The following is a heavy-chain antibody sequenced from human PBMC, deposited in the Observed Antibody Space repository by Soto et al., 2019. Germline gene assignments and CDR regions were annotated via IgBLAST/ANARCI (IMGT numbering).Heavy chain of an antibody. CDR3: ARESGENWTYEAH. J-gene: IGHJ1*01. Sequence: QVQQRESGPGLVKPCDTLSLTCTVSGAYISDFSWSWIRQPAGKGLEWIGRITVTGNTQYNPSFRSRVTMSMDTSRNQFSMNLQSATAADTALYYCARESGENWTYEAHWGQGTLVSVSS. D-gene: IGHD1-7*01. V-gene: IGHV4-4*07. CDR2: ITVTGNT. CDR1: GAYISDFS.